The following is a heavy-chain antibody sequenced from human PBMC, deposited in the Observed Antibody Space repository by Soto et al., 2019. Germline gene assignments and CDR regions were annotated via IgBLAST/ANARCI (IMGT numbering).Heavy chain of an antibody. J-gene: IGHJ4*02. Sequence: PSETLSLTCAVYGGSFSGYYWSWIRQPPGKGLEWIGEINHSGSTNYNPSLKSRVTISVDTSKNQFSLKLSSVTAADTAVYYCAQYDYETTIDYWGQGTLVTVSS. CDR1: GGSFSGYY. CDR2: INHSGST. V-gene: IGHV4-34*01. D-gene: IGHD4-17*01. CDR3: AQYDYETTIDY.